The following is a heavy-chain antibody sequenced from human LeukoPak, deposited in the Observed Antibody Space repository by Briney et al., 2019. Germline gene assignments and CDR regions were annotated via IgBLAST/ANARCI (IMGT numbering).Heavy chain of an antibody. V-gene: IGHV1-2*04. CDR3: ARGGELRYFDWLSLEPYYFDY. CDR2: INPNSGGT. D-gene: IGHD3-9*01. Sequence: APVKVSCKASGYTFTGYYMHWVRQAPGQGLEWMGWINPNSGGTNYAQKFQGWVTMTRDTSISTAYMELSRLRSDDTAVYYCARGGELRYFDWLSLEPYYFDYWGQGTLVTVSS. J-gene: IGHJ4*02. CDR1: GYTFTGYY.